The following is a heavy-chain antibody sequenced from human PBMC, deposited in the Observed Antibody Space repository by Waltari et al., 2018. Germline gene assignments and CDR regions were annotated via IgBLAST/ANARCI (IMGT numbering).Heavy chain of an antibody. CDR3: ARDLFVVVTAMPDY. CDR1: GFTFSSYA. CDR2: ISYDGSNK. D-gene: IGHD2-21*02. J-gene: IGHJ4*02. Sequence: QVQLVESGGGVVQPGRSLRLSCAASGFTFSSYAMHWVRQAPGKGLEWVAVISYDGSNKYYADSVKGRFTISRDNSKNTLYLQMNSLRAEDTAVYYCARDLFVVVTAMPDYWGQGTLVTVSS. V-gene: IGHV3-30-3*01.